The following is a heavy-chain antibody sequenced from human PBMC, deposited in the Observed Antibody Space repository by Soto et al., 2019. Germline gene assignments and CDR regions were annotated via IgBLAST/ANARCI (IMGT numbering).Heavy chain of an antibody. CDR2: ISAYNGNT. V-gene: IGHV1-18*01. Sequence: GASVKVSCKASGYTFTSYGISWVRQAPGQGLEWMGWISAYNGNTNYAQKLQGRVTMTTDTSTSTAYMELRSLRSDDTAVYYCARLEVRGYYDFWSGYPWFDPWGQGTLVTVSS. J-gene: IGHJ5*02. CDR3: ARLEVRGYYDFWSGYPWFDP. CDR1: GYTFTSYG. D-gene: IGHD3-3*01.